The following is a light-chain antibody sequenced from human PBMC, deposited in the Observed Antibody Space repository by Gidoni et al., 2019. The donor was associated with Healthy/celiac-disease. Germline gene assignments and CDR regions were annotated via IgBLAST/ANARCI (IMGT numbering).Light chain of an antibody. CDR2: EDG. J-gene: IGLJ1*01. V-gene: IGLV3-1*01. CDR3: QAWDSSTASYV. Sequence: SYELPQPPSVSVSPGQTASITCPGDKLGDKYACWYQQKPGTSPVLCIYEDGKRPSGIPERFSGSNSGNTATLTISGTQAVDEADYYCQAWDSSTASYVFGTGTKVTVL. CDR1: KLGDKY.